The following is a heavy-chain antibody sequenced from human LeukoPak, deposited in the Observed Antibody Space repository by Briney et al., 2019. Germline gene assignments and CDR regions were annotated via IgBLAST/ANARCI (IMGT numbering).Heavy chain of an antibody. Sequence: PGGSLRLSCAASGFTFGSWAMNWVRQAPGKGLEWVSAISHNGGVTYYADSVKGRFTISRDNSKNTLYLQMNSLRAEDTAVYYCARDGTTTVTPIYGMDVWGQGTTVTVSS. CDR1: GFTFGSWA. CDR2: ISHNGGVT. CDR3: ARDGTTTVTPIYGMDV. J-gene: IGHJ6*02. D-gene: IGHD4-17*01. V-gene: IGHV3-23*01.